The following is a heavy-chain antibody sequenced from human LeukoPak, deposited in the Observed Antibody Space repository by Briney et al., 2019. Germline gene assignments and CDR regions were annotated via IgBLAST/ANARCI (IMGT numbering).Heavy chain of an antibody. Sequence: SQTLSLTCAISGESVSSKSATWNWMRQSPSRGLEWLGRTYYRSKWYNDYALSVNSRITINPDTSKNQFSLQPNSVTPEDTAVYYCARLGSFEDYWGQGTLVTVSS. CDR2: TYYRSKWYN. D-gene: IGHD1-26*01. CDR1: GESVSSKSAT. CDR3: ARLGSFEDY. V-gene: IGHV6-1*01. J-gene: IGHJ4*02.